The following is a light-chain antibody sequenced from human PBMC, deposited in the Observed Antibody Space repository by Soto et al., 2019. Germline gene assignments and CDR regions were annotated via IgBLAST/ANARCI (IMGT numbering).Light chain of an antibody. CDR2: LNSDGRH. Sequence: QSVLTQSPSASASLGASVKLTCTLSSGHSTYAIAWHQQQPEKGPRYLMKLNSDGRHSKGDGIPDRFSGTSSGAERYLTISSLQSADEADYYWQTWGTGGDVVFGGGTQLTVL. CDR3: QTWGTGGDVV. V-gene: IGLV4-69*01. CDR1: SGHSTYA. J-gene: IGLJ2*01.